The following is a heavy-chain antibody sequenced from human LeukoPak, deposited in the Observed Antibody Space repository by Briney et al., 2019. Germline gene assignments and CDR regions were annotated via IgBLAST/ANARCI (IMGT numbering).Heavy chain of an antibody. V-gene: IGHV3-9*01. D-gene: IGHD5-12*01. J-gene: IGHJ4*02. CDR2: ISWNSGSI. CDR3: AKSGYGY. CDR1: GFTFNDYA. Sequence: PGGSLRLSCAASGFTFNDYAMHWVPQAPGKGLEWVSGISWNSGSIGYADSVKGRFTISRDNAKNSLYLQMNSLRAEDTALYYCAKSGYGYWGQGTLVTVSS.